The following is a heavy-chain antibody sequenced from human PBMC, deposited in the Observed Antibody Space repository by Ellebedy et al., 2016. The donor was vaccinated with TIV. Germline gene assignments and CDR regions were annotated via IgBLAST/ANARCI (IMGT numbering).Heavy chain of an antibody. Sequence: GESLKISXAASGFFVTDSYMSWVRQAPGKGLEWVAAIYRGGSTYYADSVKGRFTISRDNSRNTLYLQMHGLRVEDTAVYYCAKDRRDWNYYFDSWGQGSLITVSS. CDR3: AKDRRDWNYYFDS. J-gene: IGHJ4*02. CDR2: IYRGGST. CDR1: GFFVTDSY. V-gene: IGHV3-53*01. D-gene: IGHD1-7*01.